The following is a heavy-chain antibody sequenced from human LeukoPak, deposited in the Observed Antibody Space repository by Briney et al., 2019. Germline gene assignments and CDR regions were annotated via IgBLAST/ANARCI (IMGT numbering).Heavy chain of an antibody. CDR3: ARQGVGKYNWNFLNWFDP. J-gene: IGHJ5*02. D-gene: IGHD1-7*01. CDR1: GGSISSRSFY. Sequence: SGTLSLTCTVSGGSISSRSFYWGWIRQPPGKGLEWIGSIYYSGGTYYNPSLKSRVTMSVDTSKNQFSLKLTSVTAADTAVFYCARQGVGKYNWNFLNWFDPWGPGTLVTVSS. V-gene: IGHV4-39*01. CDR2: IYYSGGT.